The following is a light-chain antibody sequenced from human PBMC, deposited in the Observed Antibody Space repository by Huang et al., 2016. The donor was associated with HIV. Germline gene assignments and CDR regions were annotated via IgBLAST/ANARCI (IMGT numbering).Light chain of an antibody. Sequence: DIQMTQSPSSMSASVGDRVTITCRASQSISSYLNWYQQKPGKAPKLRSYTAYSLQIGVPSRYSGSGSGTDFTLTSSSLQPEDFATYYGQQSYSTPVTFGPGTKVDIK. CDR3: QQSYSTPVT. CDR2: TAY. J-gene: IGKJ3*01. CDR1: QSISSY. V-gene: IGKV1-39*01.